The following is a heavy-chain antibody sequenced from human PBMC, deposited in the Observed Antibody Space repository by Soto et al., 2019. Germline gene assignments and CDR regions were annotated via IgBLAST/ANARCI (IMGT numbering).Heavy chain of an antibody. CDR1: GGSFSGYY. CDR2: INHSGST. CDR3: ARLTTVTKRYYYYYMDV. V-gene: IGHV4-34*01. D-gene: IGHD4-17*01. J-gene: IGHJ6*03. Sequence: SETLSLTCAVYGGSFSGYYWSWIRQPPGKGLEWIGEINHSGSTNYNPSLKSRVTISVDTSKNQFSLKLSSVTAADTAVYYCARLTTVTKRYYYYYMDVWGKGTTVTVSS.